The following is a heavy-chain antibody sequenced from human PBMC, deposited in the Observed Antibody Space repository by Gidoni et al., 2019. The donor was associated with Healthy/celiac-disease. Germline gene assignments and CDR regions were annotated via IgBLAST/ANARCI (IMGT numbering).Heavy chain of an antibody. CDR1: GFTFSSDW. D-gene: IGHD1-26*01. V-gene: IGHV3-74*01. Sequence: EVQLVESGGGLVKPGGSLRLSCAAAGFTFSSDWMHWVRQAPGKGLVWVSRINSDGSSTSYADSVKGRFTISRDNAKNTLYLQMNSLRAEDTAVYYCARDSGSYVDAFDIWGQGTMVTVSS. CDR2: INSDGSST. CDR3: ARDSGSYVDAFDI. J-gene: IGHJ3*02.